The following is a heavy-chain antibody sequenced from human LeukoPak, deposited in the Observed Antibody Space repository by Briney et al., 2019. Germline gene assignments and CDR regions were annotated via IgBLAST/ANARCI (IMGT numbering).Heavy chain of an antibody. Sequence: GGSLRLSCAASGFSFRSFEMSWVRQAPGKGLECIAYISSASGTIYHADSVKGRSTISRDNANNSLYLQMNSLRAEDTAIYYCARSTELSDPYFYYGMDVWGKGTTVVVSA. V-gene: IGHV3-48*03. D-gene: IGHD1-26*01. J-gene: IGHJ6*04. CDR1: GFSFRSFE. CDR2: ISSASGTI. CDR3: ARSTELSDPYFYYGMDV.